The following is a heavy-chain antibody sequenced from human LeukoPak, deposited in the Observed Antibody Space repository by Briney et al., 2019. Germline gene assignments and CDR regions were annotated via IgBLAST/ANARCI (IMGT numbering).Heavy chain of an antibody. CDR2: INPSGGST. CDR3: ARDKGGQPVYDY. V-gene: IGHV1-46*01. CDR1: GYTFTGYY. Sequence: ASVKVSCKASGYTFTGYYMHWVRQAPGQGLEWMGIINPSGGSTSYAQKFQGRVTMTRDMSTSTVYMELSSLRSEDTAVYYCARDKGGQPVYDYWGQGTLVTVSS. J-gene: IGHJ4*02. D-gene: IGHD6-13*01.